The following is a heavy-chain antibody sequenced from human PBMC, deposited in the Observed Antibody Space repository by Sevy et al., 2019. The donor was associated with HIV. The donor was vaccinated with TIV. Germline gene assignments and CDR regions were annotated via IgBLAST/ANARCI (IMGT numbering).Heavy chain of an antibody. D-gene: IGHD4-17*01. V-gene: IGHV3-23*01. CDR3: AKWRTSTVITDFDY. Sequence: GGSLRLSCAASGFTVSNNYMSWVRQAPGKGLEWVSAISGSGGSTYYANSVKGRFTISRDNSKNTLYLQMNSLRAEDTAVYYCAKWRTSTVITDFDYWGQGTLVTVSS. CDR1: GFTVSNNY. CDR2: ISGSGGST. J-gene: IGHJ4*02.